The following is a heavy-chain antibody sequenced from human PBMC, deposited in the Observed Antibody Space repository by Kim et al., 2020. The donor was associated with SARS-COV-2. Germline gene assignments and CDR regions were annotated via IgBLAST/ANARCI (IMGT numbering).Heavy chain of an antibody. J-gene: IGHJ4*02. V-gene: IGHV1-46*01. Sequence: QGRVTMARDTSTSTVYMELSSLRSEDTAVYYCARDDPYYYDSSGSGAFDYWGQGTLVTVSS. CDR3: ARDDPYYYDSSGSGAFDY. D-gene: IGHD3-22*01.